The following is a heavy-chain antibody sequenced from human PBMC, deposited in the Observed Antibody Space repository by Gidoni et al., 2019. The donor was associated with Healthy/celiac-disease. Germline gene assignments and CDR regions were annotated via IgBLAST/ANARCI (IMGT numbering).Heavy chain of an antibody. CDR3: ANPALLSHPMDI. V-gene: IGHV3-23*01. D-gene: IGHD3-10*01. J-gene: IGHJ3*02. CDR1: GFTFSSYA. Sequence: EVQLLASGGGLVQPGGSLRLSCSASGFTFSSYAMSWVRQAPGKGLEWVSASSGSGGSTYDADSVKGRFTISRDNSKNTLYLQMNSLRAEDTAVYYCANPALLSHPMDIWGQGTMVTVSS. CDR2: SSGSGGST.